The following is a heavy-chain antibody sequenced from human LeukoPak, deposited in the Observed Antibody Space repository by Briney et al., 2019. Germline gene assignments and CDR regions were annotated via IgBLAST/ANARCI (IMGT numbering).Heavy chain of an antibody. CDR3: AREGSSSGWRPFDI. J-gene: IGHJ3*02. CDR2: IYSGGST. D-gene: IGHD6-19*01. V-gene: IGHV3-53*01. CDR1: GFTFSSYA. Sequence: GGSLRLSCAASGFTFSSYAMSWVRQAPGKGLEWVSVIYSGGSTYYADSVKGRFTISRDNSKNTLYLQMNSLRAEDTAVYYCAREGSSSGWRPFDIWGQGTVVTVSS.